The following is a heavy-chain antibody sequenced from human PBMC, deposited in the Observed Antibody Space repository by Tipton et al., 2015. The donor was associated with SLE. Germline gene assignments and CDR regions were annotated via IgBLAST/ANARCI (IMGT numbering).Heavy chain of an antibody. Sequence: TLSLTCTVSGGSISSGDYYWNWIRQHPGKGLEWIGYIFYSGSTYNNPSLESRVTISVETSKNQFSLKVTSVTAADTAVYYCARQNGYFIRGVSYGAAVAGLLDHWGQGTLVTVSS. D-gene: IGHD4/OR15-4a*01. CDR3: ARQNGYFIRGVSYGAAVAGLLDH. V-gene: IGHV4-61*08. CDR1: GGSISSGDYY. J-gene: IGHJ4*02. CDR2: IFYSGST.